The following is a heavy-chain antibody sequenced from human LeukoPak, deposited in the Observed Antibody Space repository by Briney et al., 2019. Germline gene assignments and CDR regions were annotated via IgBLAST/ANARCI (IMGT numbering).Heavy chain of an antibody. CDR1: GVSISSSSYY. D-gene: IGHD6-13*01. J-gene: IGHJ4*02. CDR3: ARAGAAAGIYYFDY. Sequence: SETLSLTCTVSGVSISSSSYYWGWIRQPPGKGLEWIGSIYYSGSTYYNPSLKSRVTISVDTPKNQFSLKLSSVTAADTAVYYCARAGAAAGIYYFDYWGQGTLVAVSS. CDR2: IYYSGST. V-gene: IGHV4-39*01.